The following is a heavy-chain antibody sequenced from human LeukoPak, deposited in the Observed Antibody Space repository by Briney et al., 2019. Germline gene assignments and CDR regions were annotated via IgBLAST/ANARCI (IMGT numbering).Heavy chain of an antibody. J-gene: IGHJ4*02. Sequence: SETLSLTCAVYGGSFSGYYWSWIRQPPGKGLEWIGEINHSGNTNYNPSLKSRVTVSVDTSKNQFSLKVTSVTAADTAVYYCARARETVAIDYWGQGTLVTVSS. V-gene: IGHV4-34*01. CDR3: ARARETVAIDY. CDR1: GGSFSGYY. D-gene: IGHD5-12*01. CDR2: INHSGNT.